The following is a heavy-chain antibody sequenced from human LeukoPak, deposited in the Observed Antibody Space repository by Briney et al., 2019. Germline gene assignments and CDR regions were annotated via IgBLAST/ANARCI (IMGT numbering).Heavy chain of an antibody. CDR2: LNPAIGNT. Sequence: ASVKVSCKASGYSFTSYYIHWMRQAPGQGPEWMGILNPAIGNTDYPRNFQGRVTMTRDTSTSTVYMELSSLSSEDTAIYYCAREPGDSTYYFDYWAQGTLVTVPS. CDR3: AREPGDSTYYFDY. J-gene: IGHJ4*02. D-gene: IGHD5-18*01. V-gene: IGHV1-46*01. CDR1: GYSFTSYY.